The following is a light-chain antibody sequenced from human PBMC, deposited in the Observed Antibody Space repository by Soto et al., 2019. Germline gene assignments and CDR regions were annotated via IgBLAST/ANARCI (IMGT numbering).Light chain of an antibody. V-gene: IGLV2-14*01. Sequence: QSALTQPASVSGSPGRSITISCTGTSSDVGGYNYVSWYQQHPGKAPKLMIYEVSNRPSGVSNRFSGSKSGNTASLNISGIQAEDEADYSCSSYTRSRTPYVFGTGTKVTVL. CDR1: SSDVGGYNY. CDR2: EVS. CDR3: SSYTRSRTPYV. J-gene: IGLJ1*01.